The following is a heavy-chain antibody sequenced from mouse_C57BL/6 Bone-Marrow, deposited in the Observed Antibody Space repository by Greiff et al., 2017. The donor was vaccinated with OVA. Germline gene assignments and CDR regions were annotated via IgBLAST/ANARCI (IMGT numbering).Heavy chain of an antibody. CDR1: GYTFTSYG. V-gene: IGHV1-81*01. Sequence: VQLQESGAELARPGASVKLSCKASGYTFTSYGISWVKQRTGQGLEWIGEIYPRSGNTYYNEKFKGKATLTADQSSSTAYMELRSLTSEDSAVYFCARSSSGYRFAYWGQGTLVTVSA. D-gene: IGHD3-2*02. CDR2: IYPRSGNT. CDR3: ARSSSGYRFAY. J-gene: IGHJ3*01.